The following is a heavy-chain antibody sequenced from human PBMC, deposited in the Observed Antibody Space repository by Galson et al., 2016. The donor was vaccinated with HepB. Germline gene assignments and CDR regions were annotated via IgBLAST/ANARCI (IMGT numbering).Heavy chain of an antibody. V-gene: IGHV3-74*01. D-gene: IGHD1-14*01. CDR3: ARSDHFDP. CDR2: IKGDGSDT. J-gene: IGHJ5*02. Sequence: SLRLSCAASGFSFSTYPMIWVRQAPGKGLVWVSRIKGDGSDTYYADSVKGRFIVSRDNAKNTLYLQMNSLRVEDTAVYYCARSDHFDPWGQGTLVTVSP. CDR1: GFSFSTYP.